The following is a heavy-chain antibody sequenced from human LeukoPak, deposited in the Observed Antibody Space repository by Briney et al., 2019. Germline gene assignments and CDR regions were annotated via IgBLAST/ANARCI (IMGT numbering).Heavy chain of an antibody. V-gene: IGHV1-8*01. CDR2: MNPNSGNT. J-gene: IGHJ6*02. CDR3: ARGLAAGPYYYHHGMDV. Sequence: GASVKVSCKASGYTFTSYDINWVRQATGQGLEWMGWMNPNSGNTGYAQKFQGRVTMTRNTSISTAYMELSSLRSEDTAVYYCARGLAAGPYYYHHGMDVWGQGTTVTVSS. CDR1: GYTFTSYD. D-gene: IGHD6-13*01.